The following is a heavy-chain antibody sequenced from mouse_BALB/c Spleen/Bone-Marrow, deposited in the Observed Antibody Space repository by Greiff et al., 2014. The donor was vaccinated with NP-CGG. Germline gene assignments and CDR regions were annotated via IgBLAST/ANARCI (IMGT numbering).Heavy chain of an antibody. V-gene: IGHV1S22*01. Sequence: LQESGSELVRPGASVKLSCKASGYTFTTYWIHWVKQRHGQGLEWIGNIYPGSGNTNYGEKFKTKGTLTVGTSSSTAYMHLSSLTSEDSAVYYCTRWNGHYEGFAYWGQGTLVTVSA. J-gene: IGHJ3*01. CDR3: TRWNGHYEGFAY. D-gene: IGHD2-1*01. CDR2: IYPGSGNT. CDR1: GYTFTTYW.